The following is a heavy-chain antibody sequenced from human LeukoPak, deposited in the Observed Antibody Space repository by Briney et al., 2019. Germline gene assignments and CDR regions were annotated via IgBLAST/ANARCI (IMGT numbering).Heavy chain of an antibody. V-gene: IGHV4-61*02. CDR2: IYTTGSP. J-gene: IGHJ4*02. Sequence: PSETLSLTCTVSGGSISSSNYYWTWIRQPAGKGLEWIGRIYTTGSPSYSPSPKSRVTISVDTSKNQFSLKLRFVTAADTAVYYCTRESSSASEYWGQGTLVTVSS. CDR1: GGSISSSNYY. CDR3: TRESSSASEY. D-gene: IGHD6-6*01.